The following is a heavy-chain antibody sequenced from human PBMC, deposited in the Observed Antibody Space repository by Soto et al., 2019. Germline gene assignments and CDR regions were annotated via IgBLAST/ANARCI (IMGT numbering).Heavy chain of an antibody. CDR1: GFTFTRYS. J-gene: IGHJ5*02. CDR2: ISSSSSYI. Sequence: GGSLRLSCAASGFTFTRYSMNWVRQAPGKGLEWVSSISSSSSYIYYADSVKGRFTISRDNAKNSLYLQMDSLRAEDTAVYYCARAVACSSTSCYKETSNWFDPWGQGTLVTVSS. V-gene: IGHV3-21*01. CDR3: ARAVACSSTSCYKETSNWFDP. D-gene: IGHD2-2*02.